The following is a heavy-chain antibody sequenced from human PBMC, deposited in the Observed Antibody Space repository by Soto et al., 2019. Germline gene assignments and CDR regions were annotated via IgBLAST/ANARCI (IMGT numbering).Heavy chain of an antibody. V-gene: IGHV3-48*01. Sequence: SLRLSCTASGFTFSSYGMNWVRQAPGKGLEWVSYISGSGRTIYYADSVKGRFTISRDNAKNSLYLQMNGLRAEDTAVYYCARKTPDYSWFDPWGQGTLVTVSS. J-gene: IGHJ5*02. CDR1: GFTFSSYG. D-gene: IGHD4-17*01. CDR2: ISGSGRTI. CDR3: ARKTPDYSWFDP.